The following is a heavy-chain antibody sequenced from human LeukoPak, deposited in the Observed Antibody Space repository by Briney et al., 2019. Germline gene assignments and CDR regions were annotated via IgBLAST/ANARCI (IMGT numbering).Heavy chain of an antibody. J-gene: IGHJ4*02. CDR3: ARPRLYSNYGDFDY. Sequence: ASVKVSCKASGYTLTSHHIHWVRQAPGQGLEWMGIIDPNSGGTNYAQRFQGRVTMTRDTSTSAVYMELGSLRSEDTAVYYCARPRLYSNYGDFDYWGQGTLVTVSS. V-gene: IGHV1-46*01. D-gene: IGHD4-11*01. CDR2: IDPNSGGT. CDR1: GYTLTSHH.